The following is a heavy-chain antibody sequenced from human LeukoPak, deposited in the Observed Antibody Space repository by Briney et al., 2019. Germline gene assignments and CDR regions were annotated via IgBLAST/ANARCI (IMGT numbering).Heavy chain of an antibody. V-gene: IGHV3-30*18. J-gene: IGHJ4*02. Sequence: PGGSLRLSCAASGFTFSSYGMHWVRQAPGKGLEWVAVISYDGSNKYYADSMKGRFTISRDNSKNTLYLQMNSLRAEDTAVYYCAKNAASYDYYYFDYWGQGTLVTVSS. D-gene: IGHD5-12*01. CDR3: AKNAASYDYYYFDY. CDR1: GFTFSSYG. CDR2: ISYDGSNK.